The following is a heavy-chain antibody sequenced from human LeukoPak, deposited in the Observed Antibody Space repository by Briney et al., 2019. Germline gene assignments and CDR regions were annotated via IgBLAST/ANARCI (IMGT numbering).Heavy chain of an antibody. J-gene: IGHJ5*02. V-gene: IGHV3-23*01. CDR2: IISTGTT. D-gene: IGHD4-17*01. CDR1: GFTFSTSA. CDR3: ATAKYDYGDPVGWFDP. Sequence: SGGSLRLSCAASGFTFSTSAMTWVRQAPGKGLEWVSGIISTGTTYYADSVRGRFTISRDNSKNTLYLLMTSLRVEDTAVYYCATAKYDYGDPVGWFDPWGPGTLVTVSS.